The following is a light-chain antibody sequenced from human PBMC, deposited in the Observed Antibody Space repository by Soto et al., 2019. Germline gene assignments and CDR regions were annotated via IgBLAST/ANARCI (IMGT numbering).Light chain of an antibody. J-gene: IGKJ3*01. CDR3: QQLNSYPLFT. CDR2: AAS. CDR1: QGISSY. Sequence: DIQLTQSPSFLSASVGDRVTITCRASQGISSYLAWYQQKPGKAPKLLIYAASTLQSGVPSRFXGSGSVTEFTLTISSLQPEDFATSYCQQLNSYPLFTFGPGTKVDIK. V-gene: IGKV1-9*01.